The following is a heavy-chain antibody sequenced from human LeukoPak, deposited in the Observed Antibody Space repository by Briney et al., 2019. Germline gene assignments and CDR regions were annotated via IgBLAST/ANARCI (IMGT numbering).Heavy chain of an antibody. D-gene: IGHD6-13*01. J-gene: IGHJ5*02. CDR1: GGSISSYY. V-gene: IGHV4-59*01. Sequence: SETLSLTCTVSGGSISSYYWSWIRQPPGKGLEWIGYIYYSGSTNYNPSLKSRVTISVDTSKNQFSLKLSSVTAADTAVYYCASWGIAAAGRNSWFDPWGQGTLVTVSS. CDR2: IYYSGST. CDR3: ASWGIAAAGRNSWFDP.